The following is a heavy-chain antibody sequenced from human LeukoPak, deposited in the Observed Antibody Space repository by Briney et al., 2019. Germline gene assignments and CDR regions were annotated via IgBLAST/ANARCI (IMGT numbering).Heavy chain of an antibody. CDR2: ISYDGSNK. D-gene: IGHD2-15*01. Sequence: GRSLRLSCAASGFTFSSYGMHWVRQAPGKGLEWVAVISYDGSNKYYADSVKGRFTISRDNSKNTLYLQMNSLRAEDTAVYYCAKSGDGGYFDYWGQGTLVTVSS. CDR3: AKSGDGGYFDY. J-gene: IGHJ4*02. CDR1: GFTFSSYG. V-gene: IGHV3-30*18.